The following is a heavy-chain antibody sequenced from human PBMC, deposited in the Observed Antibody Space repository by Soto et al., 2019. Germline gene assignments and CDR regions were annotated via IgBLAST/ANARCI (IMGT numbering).Heavy chain of an antibody. CDR3: ARAPEHSSSWYVDRYYYYGMDV. CDR1: GDSVSSNSAA. Sequence: SQTLSLTCAISGDSVSSNSAAWNWIRQSPSRGLEWLGRTYYRSKWYNDYAVSVKSRITINPDTSKNQFSLQLNSVTPEDTAVYYCARAPEHSSSWYVDRYYYYGMDVWGQGTTVTVSS. CDR2: TYYRSKWYN. V-gene: IGHV6-1*01. D-gene: IGHD6-13*01. J-gene: IGHJ6*02.